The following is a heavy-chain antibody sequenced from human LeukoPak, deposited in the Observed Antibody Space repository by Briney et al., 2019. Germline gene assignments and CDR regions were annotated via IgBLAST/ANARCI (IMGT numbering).Heavy chain of an antibody. J-gene: IGHJ6*03. Sequence: SETLSLTCAVYGGSFSGYYWSWIRLPPGKGLEWIGEINHSGSTNYNPSLKSRVTISVDTSKNQFSLKLSSVTAADTAVYYCASYCSSTSCYDMDVWGKGTTVTVSS. CDR1: GGSFSGYY. V-gene: IGHV4-34*01. CDR2: INHSGST. D-gene: IGHD2-2*01. CDR3: ASYCSSTSCYDMDV.